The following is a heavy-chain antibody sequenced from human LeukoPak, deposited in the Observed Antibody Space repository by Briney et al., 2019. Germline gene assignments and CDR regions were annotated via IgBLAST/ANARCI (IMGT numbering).Heavy chain of an antibody. Sequence: GGSLRLSCAASGFTFSNYAMHWVRQAPGKGLEWVAVISYDGSNKYYADSVKGRFTISRDNSKNTLYLQMNSLRAEDTAVYYCARDEWGSSWSDFDYWGQGTLVTVSS. V-gene: IGHV3-30-3*01. CDR1: GFTFSNYA. D-gene: IGHD6-13*01. CDR3: ARDEWGSSWSDFDY. CDR2: ISYDGSNK. J-gene: IGHJ4*02.